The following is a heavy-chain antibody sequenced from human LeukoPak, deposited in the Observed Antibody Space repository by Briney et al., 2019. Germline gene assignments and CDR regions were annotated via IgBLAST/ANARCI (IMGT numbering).Heavy chain of an antibody. J-gene: IGHJ3*02. Sequence: GGSLRLSCAASGFTSSSYSMNWVRQAPGKGLEWVSSISSSSSYIYYADSVKGRFTISRDNSKNTLYLQMNSLRAEGTAVYYCAREPSGRGAFDIWGQGTMVTVSS. CDR1: GFTSSSYS. D-gene: IGHD3-10*01. CDR3: AREPSGRGAFDI. V-gene: IGHV3-21*01. CDR2: ISSSSSYI.